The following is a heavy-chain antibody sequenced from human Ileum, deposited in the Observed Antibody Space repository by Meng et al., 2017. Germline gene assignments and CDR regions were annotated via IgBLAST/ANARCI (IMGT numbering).Heavy chain of an antibody. CDR3: ASGHLDY. J-gene: IGHJ4*02. Sequence: GPLVETGGGLIQPGGSQRLSCAASGFIVSRTFMAWVRQAPGKGLEWVSIIHSGGNTYYADSVKGRFTISRDNSKNTVYLQMNSLRAEDTAIYYCASGHLDYWGQGTLVTVSS. CDR1: GFIVSRTF. V-gene: IGHV3-53*02. CDR2: IHSGGNT.